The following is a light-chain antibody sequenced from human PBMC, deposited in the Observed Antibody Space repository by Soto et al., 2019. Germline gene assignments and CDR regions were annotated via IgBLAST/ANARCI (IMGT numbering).Light chain of an antibody. CDR1: QSVSSW. CDR3: QQYNSYSVT. Sequence: TQSPGTVSLSPGERATLSCRASQSVSSWLAWYQQKPGKAPKLLIYDASSLESGVPSRFSGSGSGTEFTLTISSLQPDDFATYYCQQYNSYSVTFGQGTKVEIK. CDR2: DAS. J-gene: IGKJ1*01. V-gene: IGKV1-5*01.